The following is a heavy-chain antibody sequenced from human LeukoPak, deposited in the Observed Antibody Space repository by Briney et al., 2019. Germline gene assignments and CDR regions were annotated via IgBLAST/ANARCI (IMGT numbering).Heavy chain of an antibody. CDR2: LHYSGHP. CDR1: GGSISTNSFH. V-gene: IGHV4-39*01. CDR3: ASDNY. Sequence: PSETLSLTCTVSGGSISTNSFHWGWVRQPPGKGLERLGSLHYSGHPYYSPSLQSRVTISGDTSKNQFSLKLTSVTAADTAFYYCASDNYWGQGTLVTVSS. D-gene: IGHD3-9*01. J-gene: IGHJ4*02.